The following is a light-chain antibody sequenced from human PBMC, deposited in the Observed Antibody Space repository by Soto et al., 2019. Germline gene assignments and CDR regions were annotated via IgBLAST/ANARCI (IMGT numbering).Light chain of an antibody. V-gene: IGKV3-20*01. CDR1: QSVRSNS. CDR2: GAS. Sequence: PGESATLSCTASQSVRSNSLAWYQQKPGQAPRLLLFGASGRATGTPPRFSGRGSGTDFTLTISRLEPEDVAVYDCQQYGTSPLTFGGGTKVDI. CDR3: QQYGTSPLT. J-gene: IGKJ4*01.